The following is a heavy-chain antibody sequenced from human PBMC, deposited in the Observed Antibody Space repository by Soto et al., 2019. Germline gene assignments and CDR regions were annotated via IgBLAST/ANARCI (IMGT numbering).Heavy chain of an antibody. CDR1: GFTLTHYW. D-gene: IGHD4-17*01. CDR2: IYPADSDT. CDR3: ARTGRSGLRWLDFCYP. V-gene: IGHV5-51*01. J-gene: IGHJ5*02. Sequence: PGEYLKIPCESSGFTLTHYWILCVRHVPGKGLELMGLIYPADSDTRYNPSFQGQVTISADTSTNTAFLHWSSLSASDSATYFCARTGRSGLRWLDFCYPWGQGTLFTVS.